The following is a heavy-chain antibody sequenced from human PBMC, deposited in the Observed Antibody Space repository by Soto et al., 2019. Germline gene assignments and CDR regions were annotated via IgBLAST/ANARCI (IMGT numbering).Heavy chain of an antibody. V-gene: IGHV3-23*01. J-gene: IGHJ4*02. CDR3: AKDPPLLGSGWYQRPFDY. CDR2: ISGSGGST. Sequence: PGGSLRLSCAGSGFTFISYAMSWVRQAPGKGPEWVSAISGSGGSTYYADSVKGRFTISRDNSKNTLYLQMNSLRAEDTAVYYCAKDPPLLGSGWYQRPFDYWGQGTLVTVSS. D-gene: IGHD6-19*01. CDR1: GFTFISYA.